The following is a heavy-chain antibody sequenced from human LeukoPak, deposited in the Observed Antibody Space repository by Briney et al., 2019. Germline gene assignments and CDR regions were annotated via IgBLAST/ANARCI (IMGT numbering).Heavy chain of an antibody. J-gene: IGHJ4*02. Sequence: ASVKVPCKASGYTFTSYYMRWVRQAPGQGLEWMGIINPSGGSTSYAQKFQGRVTMTRDMSTSTVYMELSSLRSEDTAVYYCAREPGEYYDSSGSSFDYWGQGTLVTVSS. CDR3: AREPGEYYDSSGSSFDY. V-gene: IGHV1-46*01. D-gene: IGHD3-22*01. CDR2: INPSGGST. CDR1: GYTFTSYY.